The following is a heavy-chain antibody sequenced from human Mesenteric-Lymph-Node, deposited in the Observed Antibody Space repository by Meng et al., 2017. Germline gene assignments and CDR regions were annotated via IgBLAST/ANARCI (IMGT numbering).Heavy chain of an antibody. CDR3: ARTPRRGYHYGYGLNNWFDP. D-gene: IGHD5-18*01. J-gene: IGHJ5*02. CDR2: IYYSGST. V-gene: IGHV4-61*01. Sequence: SETLSLTCTGSGGSVSRGSYYWSWIRQPPGKGLEWIGYIYYSGSTNYNPSLKSRVTISVDTSKNQCSLELSSVTAAEKAVEYCARTPRRGYHYGYGLNNWFDPWGQGTLVTVSS. CDR1: GGSVSRGSYY.